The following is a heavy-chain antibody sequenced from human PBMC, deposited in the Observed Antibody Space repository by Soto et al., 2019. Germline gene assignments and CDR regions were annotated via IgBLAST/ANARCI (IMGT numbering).Heavy chain of an antibody. D-gene: IGHD2-2*01. CDR1: GYTFTSYG. CDR3: ARDPLAFYCSSTSCFAALFDY. CDR2: ISAYNGNT. J-gene: IGHJ4*02. Sequence: QVPLVQSGAEVKKPGASVKVSCKASGYTFTSYGISWVRQAPGQGLEWMGWISAYNGNTNYAQKLQGRVTMTTDTSTSTAYMELRSLRSDHTAVYYCARDPLAFYCSSTSCFAALFDYWGPGTLVTVSS. V-gene: IGHV1-18*01.